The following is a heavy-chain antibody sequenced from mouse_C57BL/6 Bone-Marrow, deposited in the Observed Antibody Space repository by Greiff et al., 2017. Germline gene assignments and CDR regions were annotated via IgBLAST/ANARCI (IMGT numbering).Heavy chain of an antibody. V-gene: IGHV14-4*01. J-gene: IGHJ2*01. CDR3: TTLLRWYFDY. CDR2: IDPENGDT. Sequence: EVHLVESGAELVRPGASVKLSCTASGFNIKDDYMHWVKQRPEQGLEWIGWIDPENGDTEYASKFQGKATITADTSSNTAYLQLSSLTSEDTAVYYCTTLLRWYFDYWGQGTTLTVSS. D-gene: IGHD1-1*01. CDR1: GFNIKDDY.